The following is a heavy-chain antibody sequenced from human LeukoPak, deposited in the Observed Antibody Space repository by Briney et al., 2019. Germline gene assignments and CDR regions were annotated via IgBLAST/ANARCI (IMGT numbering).Heavy chain of an antibody. Sequence: SETLSLTCAVYGGSFSGYYWSWIRQPPGKGLEWIGEINHSGSTNYNPSLKSRVTISVDTSKNQFSLKLSSVTAADTAVYYCAVGWQQLATGDYFDYWGQGTLVTVSS. D-gene: IGHD6-13*01. CDR3: AVGWQQLATGDYFDY. J-gene: IGHJ4*02. CDR2: INHSGST. V-gene: IGHV4-34*01. CDR1: GGSFSGYY.